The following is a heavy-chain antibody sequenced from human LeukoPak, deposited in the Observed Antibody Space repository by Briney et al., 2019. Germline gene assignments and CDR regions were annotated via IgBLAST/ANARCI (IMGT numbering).Heavy chain of an antibody. J-gene: IGHJ4*02. CDR1: GGSISSYY. Sequence: PSETLSLTCTVSGGSISSYYWSWIRQPPGKGLEWIGYIYYSGSTNYNPSLKSRVTISVDTSKNQFSLRLSSVTAADAAVYYCARGMTAFFDYWGQGTLVTVSS. V-gene: IGHV4-59*01. D-gene: IGHD5-18*01. CDR3: ARGMTAFFDY. CDR2: IYYSGST.